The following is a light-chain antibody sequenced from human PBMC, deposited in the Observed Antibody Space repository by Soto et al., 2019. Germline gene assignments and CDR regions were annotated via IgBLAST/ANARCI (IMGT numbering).Light chain of an antibody. CDR1: QSVSSN. J-gene: IGKJ1*01. V-gene: IGKV3-15*01. CDR2: GAS. Sequence: EIVMTQSPATLSVSPGERATLSGRASQSVSSNLAWYQQKPGQAPRLLIYGASTRATGIPARFSGSGSGTEFTLTISSLQSEDFAVYYCQHSGDFRWTFGQGTKVDIK. CDR3: QHSGDFRWT.